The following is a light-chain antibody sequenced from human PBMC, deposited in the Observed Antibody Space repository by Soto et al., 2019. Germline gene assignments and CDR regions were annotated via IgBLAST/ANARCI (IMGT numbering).Light chain of an antibody. Sequence: DIVMTQTPLSLSVTPGQPASISCRSSQSLLHSHGKNYLDWDLQKPGQSPQLRIYLGSKRACGVPDMLSGRGSGTDFTLKISRVEAEDVGVYYCMQPLQSWTFGQGTKVDIK. CDR2: LGS. V-gene: IGKV2-28*01. CDR3: MQPLQSWT. CDR1: QSLLHSHGKNY. J-gene: IGKJ1*01.